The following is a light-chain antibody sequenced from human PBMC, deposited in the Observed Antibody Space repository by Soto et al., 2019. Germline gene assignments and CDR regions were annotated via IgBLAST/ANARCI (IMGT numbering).Light chain of an antibody. CDR1: QSISSW. CDR2: KAS. CDR3: QQYHTYRT. Sequence: DIQMPQSPSTLSASVGDRVTITCRASQSISSWLAWYQQKPGKAPKLLIYKASSLESGVPLRFSGSGSGTEFTLTISSLQPDDFATYYCQQYHTYRTFGQGTKVGIK. V-gene: IGKV1-5*03. J-gene: IGKJ1*01.